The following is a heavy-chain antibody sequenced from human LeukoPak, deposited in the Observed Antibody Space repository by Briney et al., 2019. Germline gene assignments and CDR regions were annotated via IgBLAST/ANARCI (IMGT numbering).Heavy chain of an antibody. CDR1: GFTSSSYW. V-gene: IGHV3-7*01. J-gene: IGHJ4*02. D-gene: IGHD6-13*01. CDR2: VNQDGSEQ. Sequence: PGGSLRLSCVVSGFTSSSYWISWVRQAPGKGLEWVANVNQDGSEQYCVDSVKGRFIISKDNAKNSLYLQMSSLRVEDTAVYYCARAAAAGTVDYWGQGTLVIVSS. CDR3: ARAAAAGTVDY.